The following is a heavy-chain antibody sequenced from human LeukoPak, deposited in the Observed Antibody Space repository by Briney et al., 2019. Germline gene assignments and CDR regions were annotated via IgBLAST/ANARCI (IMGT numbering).Heavy chain of an antibody. CDR3: ARGIYYYGSGRGVNWFDP. V-gene: IGHV4-4*07. CDR2: IYTSGST. Sequence: SETLSLICTVSGGSISSYYWSWIRQPAGKGLEWIGRIYTSGSTNYNPSLESRVTMSVDTSKNQFSLKLSSVTAADTAVYYCARGIYYYGSGRGVNWFDPWGQGTLVTVSS. J-gene: IGHJ5*02. CDR1: GGSISSYY. D-gene: IGHD3-10*01.